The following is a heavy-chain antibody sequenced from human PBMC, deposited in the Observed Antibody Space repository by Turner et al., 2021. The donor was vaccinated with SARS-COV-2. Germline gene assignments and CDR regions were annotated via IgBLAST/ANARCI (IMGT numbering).Heavy chain of an antibody. D-gene: IGHD3-10*01. Sequence: QVQLVQSGAEVKKPGALVKVSCKVSGYTLIELSMHWVRQAPGKGLEWMGGFDPEDAETIYAQKFQGRVTMTEDTSTDTAYMELSSLRSEDTAVYYCASSFSVRGVKGDFDYWGQGTLVTVSS. CDR3: ASSFSVRGVKGDFDY. CDR2: FDPEDAET. CDR1: GYTLIELS. J-gene: IGHJ4*02. V-gene: IGHV1-24*01.